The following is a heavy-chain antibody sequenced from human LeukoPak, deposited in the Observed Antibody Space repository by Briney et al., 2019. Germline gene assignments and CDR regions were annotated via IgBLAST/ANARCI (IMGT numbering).Heavy chain of an antibody. D-gene: IGHD2-21*02. Sequence: SETLSLTCTVSGDSIGGSVDYWVWIRQPPGKGLEWIGSIFYSGRTYYNPSLRSRVTISVDTSKNQFSLKLTSVTAADTAVYYCARHWAYCGGDCGSGGYFDLWGRGTLVTVSS. V-gene: IGHV4-39*01. CDR3: ARHWAYCGGDCGSGGYFDL. J-gene: IGHJ2*01. CDR1: GDSIGGSVDY. CDR2: IFYSGRT.